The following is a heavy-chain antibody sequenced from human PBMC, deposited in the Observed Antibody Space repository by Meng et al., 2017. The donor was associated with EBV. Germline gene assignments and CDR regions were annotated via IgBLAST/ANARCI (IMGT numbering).Heavy chain of an antibody. D-gene: IGHD3-10*01. CDR3: ASESGRGFTPDY. Sequence: QGVVVQAGVGVKKPGSAVKFACMSSGGTFRGDAVSWVRQSPGQGLAWMGGLIPMSDAPHYARKFQGRVTMTADESTNTHYMDLSGLRFEDTAVYYCASESGRGFTPDYWGQGTLVTVSS. J-gene: IGHJ4*02. CDR1: GGTFRGDA. V-gene: IGHV1-69*01. CDR2: LIPMSDAP.